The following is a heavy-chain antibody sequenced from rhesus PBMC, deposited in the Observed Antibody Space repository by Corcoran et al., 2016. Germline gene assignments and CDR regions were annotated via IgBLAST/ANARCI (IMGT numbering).Heavy chain of an antibody. J-gene: IGHJ5-2*02. Sequence: EVQLVESGAGLVQPGGSLRLSCAASGFTFSYSWLHWVRQAPGKGLESVSVIGGDSSYTHYADSVKGRFTISRDNAKNSLSLQMNSLRAADTAVYYCARGRGSYSLDVWGRGVLVTVSS. CDR3: ARGRGSYSLDV. CDR1: GFTFSYSW. D-gene: IGHD6-19*01. CDR2: IGGDSSYT. V-gene: IGHV3-115*01.